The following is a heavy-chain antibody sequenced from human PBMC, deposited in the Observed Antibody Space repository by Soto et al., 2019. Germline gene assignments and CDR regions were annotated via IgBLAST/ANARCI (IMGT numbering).Heavy chain of an antibody. Sequence: QVQLVQSGAEVKKPGSSVKVSCKASGGTFSSYAISWVRQAPGQGLEWMGGIIPIFGTANYAQKFQGRVTIPGXEXPSTAYMELSSLRSEDTAVYYCASSAMDHYYYGMDVWGQGTTVTVSS. D-gene: IGHD5-18*01. CDR2: IIPIFGTA. CDR1: GGTFSSYA. J-gene: IGHJ6*02. CDR3: ASSAMDHYYYGMDV. V-gene: IGHV1-69*12.